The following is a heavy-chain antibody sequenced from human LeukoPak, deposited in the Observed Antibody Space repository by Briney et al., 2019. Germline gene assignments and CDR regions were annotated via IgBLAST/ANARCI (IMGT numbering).Heavy chain of an antibody. Sequence: GESLKISCEGSGYSFTTYWIAWVRQMPGKGLEWMGIIYPGDSDTRYSPSFEGQVTISVDKSISTAYLQWSSLKASDTAMYFCARHAVRDGYNRDNDYWGQGTLVTVS. V-gene: IGHV5-51*01. J-gene: IGHJ4*02. D-gene: IGHD5-24*01. CDR3: ARHAVRDGYNRDNDY. CDR1: GYSFTTYW. CDR2: IYPGDSDT.